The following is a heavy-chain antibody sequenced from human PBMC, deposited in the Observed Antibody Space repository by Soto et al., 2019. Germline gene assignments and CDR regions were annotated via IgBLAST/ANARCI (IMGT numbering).Heavy chain of an antibody. CDR1: GGSFSGYY. Sequence: PSETLSLTCAVYGGSFSGYYWTWIRQPPGTGLEWIGEINHSGSTNYNPSLKSRVTISVDTSKNQFSLELSSVTAADTAIYYCARGASAGPAILAYWGQGTLVTVSS. CDR3: ARGASAGPAILAY. CDR2: INHSGST. J-gene: IGHJ4*02. D-gene: IGHD3-3*02. V-gene: IGHV4-34*01.